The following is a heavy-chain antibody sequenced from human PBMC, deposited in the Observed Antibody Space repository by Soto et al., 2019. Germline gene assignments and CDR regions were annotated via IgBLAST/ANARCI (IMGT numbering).Heavy chain of an antibody. V-gene: IGHV4-61*01. J-gene: IGHJ4*02. Sequence: SETLSLTCSVSGGSVSSGSYYWSWIRQPPGKGLEWVGYVYSSGGTSYNPSLKSRVTISLDTSKNQFSLKLSSVTAADTAVYYCASHSSHWPFFDFWGQGTLVTVSS. D-gene: IGHD6-13*01. CDR1: GGSVSSGSYY. CDR2: VYSSGGT. CDR3: ASHSSHWPFFDF.